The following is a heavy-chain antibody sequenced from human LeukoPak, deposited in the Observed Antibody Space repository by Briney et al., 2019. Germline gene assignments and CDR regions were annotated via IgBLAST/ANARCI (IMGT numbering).Heavy chain of an antibody. D-gene: IGHD3-10*01. CDR1: GFTFSTYA. J-gene: IGHJ3*02. CDR2: VSKDGNTK. V-gene: IGHV3-30*04. Sequence: GTSLRLSCVASGFTFSTYAIHWVRQAPGKGLEWVAVVSKDGNTKYYADSVKGRFTISRDNSKNTVYLQMNSLRTEDTSVYYCARGIQPPKYYGSGSDTFDIWGQGTMVTVSS. CDR3: ARGIQPPKYYGSGSDTFDI.